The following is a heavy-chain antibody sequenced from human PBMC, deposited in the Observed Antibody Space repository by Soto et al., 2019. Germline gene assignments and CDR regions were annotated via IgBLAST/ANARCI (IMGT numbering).Heavy chain of an antibody. V-gene: IGHV3-30*18. CDR1: GFTFSSYG. Sequence: QVQLVESGGGVVQPGRSLRLSCAASGFTFSSYGMHWVRQAPGKGLVWVAVISYDGSNKYYADSVKGRFTISRDNSKNTLYLQMNSLRAEDTALYYCAKDHSSSSMGYYYYYGLDVLGQGTTVTVSS. CDR3: AKDHSSSSMGYYYYYGLDV. CDR2: ISYDGSNK. J-gene: IGHJ6*02. D-gene: IGHD6-6*01.